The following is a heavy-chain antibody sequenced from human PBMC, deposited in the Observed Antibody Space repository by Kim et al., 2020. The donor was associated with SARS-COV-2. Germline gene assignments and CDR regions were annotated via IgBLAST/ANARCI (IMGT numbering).Heavy chain of an antibody. D-gene: IGHD3-22*01. CDR3: ARARYYYDSSGYYYWFDP. CDR1: GGSISSYY. Sequence: SETLSLTCTVSGGSISSYYWSWIRQPPGKGLEWIGYIYYSGSTNYNPSLKSRVTISVDTSKNQFSLKLSSVTAADTAVYYCARARYYYDSSGYYYWFDPWGQGTLVTVSS. J-gene: IGHJ5*02. V-gene: IGHV4-59*01. CDR2: IYYSGST.